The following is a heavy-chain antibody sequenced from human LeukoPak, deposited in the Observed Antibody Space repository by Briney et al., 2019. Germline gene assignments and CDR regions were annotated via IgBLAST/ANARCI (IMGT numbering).Heavy chain of an antibody. CDR3: ARDYGSGSWGYMDV. Sequence: PSETLSLTCAVYGGSFSGYYWSWIRQPPGKGLEWIGEINHSGSTNYNPSLKSRVTISVDTSKNQFSLKLSSVTAADTAVYYCARDYGSGSWGYMDVWGKGTTVTVSS. J-gene: IGHJ6*03. V-gene: IGHV4-34*01. D-gene: IGHD3-10*01. CDR2: INHSGST. CDR1: GGSFSGYY.